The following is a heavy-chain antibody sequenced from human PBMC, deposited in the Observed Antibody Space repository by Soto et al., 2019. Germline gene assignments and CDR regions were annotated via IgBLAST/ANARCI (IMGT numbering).Heavy chain of an antibody. J-gene: IGHJ4*02. CDR2: IKSKTDGGTT. CDR3: TRDYRNYGRLDY. V-gene: IGHV3-15*01. CDR1: GFTFSNAW. Sequence: PGGSLRLSCAASGFTFSNAWMSWVRQAPGKGLEWVGRIKSKTDGGTTDYAAPVKGRFTISRDDSKNTLYLQMNSLKTEDTAAYFCTRDYRNYGRLDYWGRATLFTV. D-gene: IGHD4-4*01.